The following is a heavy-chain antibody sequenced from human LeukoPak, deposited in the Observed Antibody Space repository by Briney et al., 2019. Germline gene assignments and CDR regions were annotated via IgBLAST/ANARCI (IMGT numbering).Heavy chain of an antibody. CDR1: GFTFSSYA. CDR2: ITSSGGGT. Sequence: AGGSLRLSCAASGFTFSSYAMSWVCQAPGKGLEWVSAITSSGGGTYYADSVKGRFTISRDNSKSTLYLQMNSLGVDDTALYYCATRIEQQLVPGGQGTLVTVSS. V-gene: IGHV3-23*01. J-gene: IGHJ4*02. D-gene: IGHD6-6*01. CDR3: ATRIEQQLVP.